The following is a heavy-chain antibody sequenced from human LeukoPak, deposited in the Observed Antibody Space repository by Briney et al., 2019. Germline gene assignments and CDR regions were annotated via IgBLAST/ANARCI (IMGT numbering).Heavy chain of an antibody. CDR2: IIPIFGTS. D-gene: IGHD6-13*01. Sequence: SVKVSCKASGYTFTSYGINWVRQAPGQGLEWMGGIIPIFGTSNYAQKFQGRVTITADESTSTAYMELSSLRSEDTAVYYCARDRRQQLENWFDPWGQGTLVTVSS. V-gene: IGHV1-69*13. J-gene: IGHJ5*02. CDR3: ARDRRQQLENWFDP. CDR1: GYTFTSYG.